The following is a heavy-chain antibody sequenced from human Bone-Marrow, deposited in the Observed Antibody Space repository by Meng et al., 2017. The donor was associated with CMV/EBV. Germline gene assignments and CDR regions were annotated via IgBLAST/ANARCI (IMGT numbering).Heavy chain of an antibody. V-gene: IGHV1-8*01. CDR2: MNPNSGNT. CDR1: FTSYD. CDR3: AGSVVLMVYAIGEVWFDP. D-gene: IGHD2-8*01. Sequence: FTSYDINWVTQATGQGLEWMGWMNPNSGNTGYAQKFQGRVTMTRNTSISTAYMELSSLRSEDTAVYYCAGSVVLMVYAIGEVWFDPWGQGTLVTVSS. J-gene: IGHJ5*02.